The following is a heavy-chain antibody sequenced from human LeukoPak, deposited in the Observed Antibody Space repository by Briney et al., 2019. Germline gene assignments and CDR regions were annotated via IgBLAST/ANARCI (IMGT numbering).Heavy chain of an antibody. J-gene: IGHJ6*04. Sequence: SVKVSCKASGGTFSSYAISWVRQAPGQGLEWMGGIIPIFGTANYAQKFQGRVTITADKSTSTAYMELSSLRSEDTAVYYCARSAGAFIEVVPARPGGYYYGMDVWGKGTTVTVSS. D-gene: IGHD2-2*01. CDR3: ARSAGAFIEVVPARPGGYYYGMDV. V-gene: IGHV1-69*06. CDR2: IIPIFGTA. CDR1: GGTFSSYA.